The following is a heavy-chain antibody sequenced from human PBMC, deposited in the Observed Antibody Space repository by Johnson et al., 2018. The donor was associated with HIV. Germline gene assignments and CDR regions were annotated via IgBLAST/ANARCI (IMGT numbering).Heavy chain of an antibody. V-gene: IGHV3-11*01. CDR3: AKDLRLSSGQWLVQGGAFDI. CDR2: ISGSGGTI. J-gene: IGHJ3*02. CDR1: GFTVSSNY. Sequence: QVQLVESGGGLVQPGGSLRLSCAASGFTVSSNYMSWVRQAPGKGLEWVSVISGSGGTIGYAASVKGRFTISRDNAKKSLYLQMDSLRAEDTALYYCAKDLRLSSGQWLVQGGAFDIWGQGTMVTVSS. D-gene: IGHD6-19*01.